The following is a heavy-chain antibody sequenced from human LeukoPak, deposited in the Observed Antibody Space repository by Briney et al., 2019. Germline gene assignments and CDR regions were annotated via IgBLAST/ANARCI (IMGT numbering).Heavy chain of an antibody. CDR2: TATSGRT. CDR3: AREGTDMVKFDY. D-gene: IGHD5-18*01. J-gene: IGHJ4*02. CDR1: GDSICGYY. V-gene: IGHV4-4*07. Sequence: SETLSLTCAVSGDSICGYYWSWMAPPAGKGLVWIGRTATSGRTNSNPSLKGRVPMSVDRSKSHFSLKLSPVPPAGTAVYYCAREGTDMVKFDYWGQGNQVSVPS.